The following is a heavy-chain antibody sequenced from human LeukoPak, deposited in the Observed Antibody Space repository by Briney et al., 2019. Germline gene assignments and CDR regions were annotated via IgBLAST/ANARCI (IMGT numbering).Heavy chain of an antibody. J-gene: IGHJ4*02. V-gene: IGHV4-39*01. CDR1: GASVSSSSYY. CDR2: IFYSGST. D-gene: IGHD1-26*01. Sequence: PSETLSLTCTASGASVSSSSYYWEWIRQPPGKGLEWVGSIFYSGSTHYNPSLKSRVTMSVDTSKNQFSLRLSSVTATDTAVYYCATRRSGSHPYYWGQGTLVTVSS. CDR3: ATRRSGSHPYY.